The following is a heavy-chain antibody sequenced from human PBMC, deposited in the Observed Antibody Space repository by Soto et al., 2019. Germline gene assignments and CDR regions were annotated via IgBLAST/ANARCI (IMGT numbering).Heavy chain of an antibody. V-gene: IGHV1-18*01. CDR2: ISAYNGNT. D-gene: IGHD3-10*01. Sequence: QVQLVQSGAEVKKPGASVKVSCKASGYTFTSYGTTWVRQAPGQGLEWMGWISAYNGNTNYAQKLQGRVTMTTDTSMSTAYMELRSLRSQDTAVYYCASPWYASGSYYRSNYYYYGMDVWGQGTTVTVSS. CDR1: GYTFTSYG. J-gene: IGHJ6*02. CDR3: ASPWYASGSYYRSNYYYYGMDV.